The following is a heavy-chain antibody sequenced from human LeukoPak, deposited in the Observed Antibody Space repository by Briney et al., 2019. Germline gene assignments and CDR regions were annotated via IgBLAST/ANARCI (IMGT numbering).Heavy chain of an antibody. Sequence: KPSETLSLTCTVSGGSISTYSWTWIRQPPGKGLEWIGNIYYSGSTNYNPSLKSRVTISIDTSKNQFSLKVSSVTAADTAVCYCARAHSSGWPHMFDPWGQGTLVTVPS. CDR3: ARAHSSGWPHMFDP. J-gene: IGHJ5*02. CDR2: IYYSGST. V-gene: IGHV4-59*01. D-gene: IGHD6-19*01. CDR1: GGSISTYS.